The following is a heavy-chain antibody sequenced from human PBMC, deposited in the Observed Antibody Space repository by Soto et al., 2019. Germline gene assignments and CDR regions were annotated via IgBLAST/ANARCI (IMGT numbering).Heavy chain of an antibody. J-gene: IGHJ4*02. CDR2: IIPIFGTA. D-gene: IGHD2-15*01. CDR3: AYCPAEYCSGGSCYYRLDY. V-gene: IGHV1-69*13. Sequence: SVKVSFKASGGTFSSYAISWLRQAPGQGLEWMGGIIPIFGTANYAQKFQGRVTITADESTSTAYMELSSLRSEDTAVYYCAYCPAEYCSGGSCYYRLDYWGQGTLVTVSS. CDR1: GGTFSSYA.